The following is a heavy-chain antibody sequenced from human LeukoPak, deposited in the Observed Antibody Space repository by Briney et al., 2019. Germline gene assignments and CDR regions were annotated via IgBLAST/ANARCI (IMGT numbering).Heavy chain of an antibody. CDR2: INHSGST. CDR1: GGSFSGYY. D-gene: IGHD5-12*01. Sequence: SETLSLTCAVYGGSFSGYYWSWIRQPPGKGLEWIGEINHSGSTNYNPSLKSRVTMSVDTSKNQFSLKLSSVTAADTAVYYCARGPLGGGYTYFDYWGQGTLVTVSS. J-gene: IGHJ4*02. V-gene: IGHV4-34*01. CDR3: ARGPLGGGYTYFDY.